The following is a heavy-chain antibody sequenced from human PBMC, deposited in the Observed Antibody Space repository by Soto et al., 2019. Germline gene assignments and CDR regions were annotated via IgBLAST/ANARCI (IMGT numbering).Heavy chain of an antibody. CDR1: GGSISSGGYY. V-gene: IGHV4-31*03. CDR2: IYYSGST. D-gene: IGHD3-10*01. CDR3: ARDRAGLVDY. J-gene: IGHJ4*02. Sequence: QVQLQESGPGLVKPSQTLSLTCTVSGGSISSGGYYCSWIRQHPGKGLEWIGYIYYSGSTYYNPSLQSRVTISVDTYKNQFSLKLSSVTAADTAVYYCARDRAGLVDYWGQGTLVTVSS.